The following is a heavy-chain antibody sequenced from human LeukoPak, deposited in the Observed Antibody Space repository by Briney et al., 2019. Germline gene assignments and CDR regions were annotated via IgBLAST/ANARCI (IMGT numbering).Heavy chain of an antibody. CDR2: ISGSGDST. D-gene: IGHD2-2*02. J-gene: IGHJ4*02. CDR1: GFTFSSYA. CDR3: PKGCATTSCYTSEY. Sequence: GGSLRLSCAASGFTFSSYAMSWVRRAPGRGLEWVSTISGSGDSTYYADSVKGRFTISRDNSKNTLYLQMNSLRPEDTAVYYCPKGCATTSCYTSEYWGQGTLVTVSS. V-gene: IGHV3-23*01.